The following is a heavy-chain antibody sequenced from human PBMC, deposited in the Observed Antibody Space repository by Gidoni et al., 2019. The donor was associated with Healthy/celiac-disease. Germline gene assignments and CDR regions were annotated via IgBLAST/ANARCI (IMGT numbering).Heavy chain of an antibody. V-gene: IGHV2-5*02. D-gene: IGHD5-12*01. CDR1: GFSLSTSGVG. CDR2: IYWDDDK. CDR3: AHRRGGRWPRGFDY. Sequence: TFSGFSLSTSGVGVGWIRQPPGKALEWLALIYWDDDKRYSPSLKSRLTITKDTSKNQVVLTMTNMDPVDTATYYCAHRRGGRWPRGFDYWGQGTLVTVSS. J-gene: IGHJ4*02.